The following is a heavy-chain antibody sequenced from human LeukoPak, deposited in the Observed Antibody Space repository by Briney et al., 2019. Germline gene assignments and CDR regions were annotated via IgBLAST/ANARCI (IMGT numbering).Heavy chain of an antibody. J-gene: IGHJ4*02. CDR2: INPNSGGT. CDR3: ARDYGDYHFVY. CDR1: GDTFTGYY. D-gene: IGHD4-17*01. V-gene: IGHV1-2*02. Sequence: ASVTVSCKASGDTFTGYYMHWVRQAPGQGLEWMGWINPNSGGTNYAQKFQGRVTMTRDTSISTAYMELSRLRSDDTAVYYCARDYGDYHFVYWGQGNLATVSS.